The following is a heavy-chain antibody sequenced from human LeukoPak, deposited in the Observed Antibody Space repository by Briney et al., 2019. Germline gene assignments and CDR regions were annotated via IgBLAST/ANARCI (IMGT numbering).Heavy chain of an antibody. Sequence: PSETLSLTCTVSGGSISSYYWSWIRQPPGKGLEWIGYIYCSGSTNYNPSLKSRVTISVDTSKNQFSLKLSSVTAADTAVYYCARAKSGYVDVYFDYWGQGTLVTVSS. D-gene: IGHD5-12*01. CDR1: GGSISSYY. CDR3: ARAKSGYVDVYFDY. J-gene: IGHJ4*02. CDR2: IYCSGST. V-gene: IGHV4-59*01.